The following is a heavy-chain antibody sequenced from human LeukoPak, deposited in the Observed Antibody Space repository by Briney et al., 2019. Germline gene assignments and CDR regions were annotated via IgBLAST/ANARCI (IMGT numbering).Heavy chain of an antibody. CDR1: GYTFTGYF. Sequence: GASVKVSCKASGYTFTGYFVHWVRQAPGQGLEWMGRINPNIGGTNYAQKFQGRVTMTRDTFISTAYMELSRLRSEDTAVYYCATGSSSFDYWGQGTLVTVSS. CDR2: INPNIGGT. V-gene: IGHV1-2*06. D-gene: IGHD6-6*01. CDR3: ATGSSSFDY. J-gene: IGHJ4*02.